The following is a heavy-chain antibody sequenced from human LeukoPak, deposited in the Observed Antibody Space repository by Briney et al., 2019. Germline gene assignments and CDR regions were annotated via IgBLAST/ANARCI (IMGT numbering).Heavy chain of an antibody. CDR3: ARDRKYFWSGYDY. CDR2: ISSSGSTI. Sequence: GGSLRLSCAASGFTFSDYYMSWIRQAPGKGLEWVSYISSSGSTIYYADSVKGRFTISRDNAKNSLYLQMDSLRAEDTAVYYCARDRKYFWSGYDYWGQGTLVTVSS. V-gene: IGHV3-11*01. J-gene: IGHJ4*02. D-gene: IGHD3-3*01. CDR1: GFTFSDYY.